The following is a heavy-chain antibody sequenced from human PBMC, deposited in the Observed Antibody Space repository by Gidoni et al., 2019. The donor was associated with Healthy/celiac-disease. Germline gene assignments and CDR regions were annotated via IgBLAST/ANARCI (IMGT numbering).Heavy chain of an antibody. CDR2: IYYSGST. J-gene: IGHJ4*02. Sequence: QVQLQESGPGLAKPSETLSLPGSVCGGSISSYYWSWIRQPPGKGLEWIGYIYYSGSTNYNPSLKGRVTISVDTSKNQFSLKLSSVTAADTAVYYCARVITAKGRTFDYWGQGTLVTVSS. D-gene: IGHD5-18*01. CDR3: ARVITAKGRTFDY. V-gene: IGHV4-59*01. CDR1: GGSISSYY.